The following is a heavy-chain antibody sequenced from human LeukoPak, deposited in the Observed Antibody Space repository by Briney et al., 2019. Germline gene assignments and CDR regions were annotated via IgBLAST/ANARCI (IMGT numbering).Heavy chain of an antibody. CDR2: IYSSGST. D-gene: IGHD1-26*01. CDR3: ARSRSESSTLYYYYHYMDV. V-gene: IGHV4-61*02. J-gene: IGHJ6*03. Sequence: PSETLSLTCTVSGDSISSGTYYWTWIRQPAGKGLEWIGRIYSSGSTNYNPSLKSRVTISVDTSKNQFSLKLSSVTAADTAVYYCARSRSESSTLYYYYHYMDVWGKGTTVTVSS. CDR1: GDSISSGTYY.